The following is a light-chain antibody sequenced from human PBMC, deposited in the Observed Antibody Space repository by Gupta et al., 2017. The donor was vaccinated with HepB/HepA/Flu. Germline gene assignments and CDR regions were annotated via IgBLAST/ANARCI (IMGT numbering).Light chain of an antibody. J-gene: IGLJ3*02. CDR1: SGHSSYI. Sequence: QPVLTQSSSASASLGSSVKLTCTLSSGHSSYIIAWHQQQPGKAPRYLMKLEGSGSYNKGSGVPDRFSGSSSGADRDLTISNLQSEDEDDYYCETWDSSFWVFGGGTKLTVL. V-gene: IGLV4-60*03. CDR3: ETWDSSFWV. CDR2: LEGSGSY.